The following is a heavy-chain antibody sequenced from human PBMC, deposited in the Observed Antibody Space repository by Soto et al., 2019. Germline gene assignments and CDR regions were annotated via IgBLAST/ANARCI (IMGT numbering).Heavy chain of an antibody. CDR3: VKGEVMIFGVVTFDR. V-gene: IGHV3-64D*06. J-gene: IGHJ5*02. D-gene: IGHD3-3*01. CDR2: ITSYGGTT. CDR1: GFTFSNSA. Sequence: GSLSLSCSASGFTFSNSAMYWVRQAPGKGLEYVATITSYGGTTYYADSVKGRFTISRDNSKNILYLQMSSLRPEDTAVYYCVKGEVMIFGVVTFDRWGQGTLVTVSS.